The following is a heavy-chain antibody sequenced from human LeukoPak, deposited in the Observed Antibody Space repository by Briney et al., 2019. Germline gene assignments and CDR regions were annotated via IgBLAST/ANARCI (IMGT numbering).Heavy chain of an antibody. CDR3: ARVLRYDNSGHDSFDI. D-gene: IGHD3-22*01. J-gene: IGHJ3*02. CDR1: GFTFSSYA. Sequence: GGSLRLSCAASGFTFSSYAMHWVRQAPGKGLEYVSAISSNGGSTYYANSVKGRFTISRDNSKNTLYLQMGSLRAEDMAVYYCARVLRYDNSGHDSFDIWGQGTMVTVSS. CDR2: ISSNGGST. V-gene: IGHV3-64*01.